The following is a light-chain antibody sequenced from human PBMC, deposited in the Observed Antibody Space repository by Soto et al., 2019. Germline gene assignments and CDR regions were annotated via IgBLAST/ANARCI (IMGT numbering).Light chain of an antibody. J-gene: IGKJ4*01. CDR1: QSLSSNY. CDR2: DAS. V-gene: IGKV3-20*01. CDR3: QQYGNSPLLT. Sequence: EIVLTQSPGTLSLSPGERATLSCRASQSLSSNYLAWYQQKPGQAPRLLIYDASSRATGIPDRFSGSGSGTDFTLTISRLEPEDFAVYYCQQYGNSPLLTFGGGTKVESK.